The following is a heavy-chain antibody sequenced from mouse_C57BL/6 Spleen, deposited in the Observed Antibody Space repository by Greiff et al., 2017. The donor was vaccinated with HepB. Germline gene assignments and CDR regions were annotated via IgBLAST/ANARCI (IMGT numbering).Heavy chain of an antibody. D-gene: IGHD2-2*01. Sequence: VMLVESGPELVKPGASVKISCKASGYAFSSSWMNWVKQRPGKGLEWIGRIYPGDGDTNYNGKFKGKATLTADKSSSTAYMQLSSLTSEDSAVYFCARKDYGYDVSAYWGQGTLVTVSA. CDR2: IYPGDGDT. V-gene: IGHV1-82*01. J-gene: IGHJ3*01. CDR3: ARKDYGYDVSAY. CDR1: GYAFSSSW.